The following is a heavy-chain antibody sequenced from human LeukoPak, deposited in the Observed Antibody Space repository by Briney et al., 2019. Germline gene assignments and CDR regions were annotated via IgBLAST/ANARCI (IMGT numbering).Heavy chain of an antibody. D-gene: IGHD2-15*01. Sequence: GGSLRLSCAASGFTFSSYTMNWVRQAPGKGLEWVSSITRSSIYIYYADSVKGRFTISRDNAKNSLYLQMNSLRAEDTAVYYCARVSCSGGSCYSPFDYWGQGTLVTVSS. V-gene: IGHV3-21*01. CDR2: ITRSSIYI. CDR3: ARVSCSGGSCYSPFDY. CDR1: GFTFSSYT. J-gene: IGHJ4*02.